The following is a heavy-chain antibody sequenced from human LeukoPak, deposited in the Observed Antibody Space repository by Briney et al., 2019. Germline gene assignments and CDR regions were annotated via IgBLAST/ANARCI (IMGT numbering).Heavy chain of an antibody. CDR1: GYSFTSYW. V-gene: IGHV5-51*01. J-gene: IGHJ3*02. CDR3: ARRLCSGSYYIPCAFDI. Sequence: GESLKISCKGSGYSFTSYWIGWVRQMPGKGLEWMGIIYPGDSDTRYSPSFQGQVTISADKSISTAYLQWSSLKASDTAMYYCARRLCSGSYYIPCAFDIWGQGTMVTVSS. D-gene: IGHD1-26*01. CDR2: IYPGDSDT.